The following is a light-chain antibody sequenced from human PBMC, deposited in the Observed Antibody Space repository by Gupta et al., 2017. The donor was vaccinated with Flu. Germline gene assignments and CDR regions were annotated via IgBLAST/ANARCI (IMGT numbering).Light chain of an antibody. V-gene: IGKV1-39*01. CDR3: QQRNTNPRT. CDR1: QTIKMY. CDR2: DPF. Sequence: SQTIKMYLHWSQHKPGRVPNLVIHDPFNLQTGIPSRYSGGGSGTEFTLTIRGMTPEEFATYYCQQRNTNPRTFGQGTTVEVK. J-gene: IGKJ1*01.